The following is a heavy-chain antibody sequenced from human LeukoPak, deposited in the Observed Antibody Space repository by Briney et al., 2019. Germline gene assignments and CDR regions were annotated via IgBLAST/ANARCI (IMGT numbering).Heavy chain of an antibody. CDR3: ARIRITMMVGVLDY. J-gene: IGHJ4*02. CDR2: IYYSGST. Sequence: PSQTLSLTCTVSGGSISSGDYYWSWVCQHPEKGLEWVGYIYYSGSTYYNPSLKSRVTMSLDTSKNQFSLKLSSVAAADTAVYYCARIRITMMVGVLDYWGQGTLVTVSS. CDR1: GGSISSGDYY. V-gene: IGHV4-31*03. D-gene: IGHD3-22*01.